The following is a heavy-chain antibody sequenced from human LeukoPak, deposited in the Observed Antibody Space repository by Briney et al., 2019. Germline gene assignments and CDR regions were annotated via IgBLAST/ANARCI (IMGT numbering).Heavy chain of an antibody. Sequence: GGSLRLSCAASGFPFSSYGMHWVRQAPGKGLEWVAVIWYDGSNKYYADSVKGRFTISRDNSKNTLYLQMNSLRAEDTAVYYCARERRMYYDILTGYLGYGMDVWGQGTTVTVSS. V-gene: IGHV3-33*01. CDR1: GFPFSSYG. D-gene: IGHD3-9*01. J-gene: IGHJ6*02. CDR2: IWYDGSNK. CDR3: ARERRMYYDILTGYLGYGMDV.